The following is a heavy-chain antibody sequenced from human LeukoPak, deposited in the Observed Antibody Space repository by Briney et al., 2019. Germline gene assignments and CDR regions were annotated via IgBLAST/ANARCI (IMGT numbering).Heavy chain of an antibody. Sequence: RPGGSLRLSCAASGFTFSSYSMNWVRQAPGKGLEWVSYISSSSSTIYYADSVKGRFTISRDNAKNSLYLQMNSLRAEDTAVYYCARGSYYDFWSRYYYFDYWGQGTLVTVSS. CDR1: GFTFSSYS. CDR2: ISSSSSTI. D-gene: IGHD3-3*01. CDR3: ARGSYYDFWSRYYYFDY. V-gene: IGHV3-48*01. J-gene: IGHJ4*02.